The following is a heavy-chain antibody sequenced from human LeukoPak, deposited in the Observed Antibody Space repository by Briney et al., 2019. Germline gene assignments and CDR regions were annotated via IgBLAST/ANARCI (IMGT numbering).Heavy chain of an antibody. V-gene: IGHV4-4*07. Sequence: PSETLSLTCTVSGGSISNYYWSWLRQPAGKGLEWIGRIYSTGSTADNPSLKSRVTMSVDTSKNQFSLKMTSVTAADTAVYFCARGDGDFRGYNWFDFWGPGTLVTVSS. CDR2: IYSTGST. CDR3: ARGDGDFRGYNWFDF. CDR1: GGSISNYY. J-gene: IGHJ5*01. D-gene: IGHD4-17*01.